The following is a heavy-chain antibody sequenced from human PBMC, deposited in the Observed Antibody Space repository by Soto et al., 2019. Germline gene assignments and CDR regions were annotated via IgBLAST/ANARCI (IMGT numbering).Heavy chain of an antibody. CDR1: RLAFSSYG. Sequence: QVQLVESGGGVVQAGRSLRLSCAASRLAFSSYGMHWVRQTPGKGLEGVALIWYDGSNRYYADSVKGRFTISRDNSQDTLYLQMHGLSAEDTVVYFCARSPPGVAGRSYFDFWGQGTLVTVSS. CDR3: ARSPPGVAGRSYFDF. J-gene: IGHJ4*02. D-gene: IGHD6-6*01. CDR2: IWYDGSNR. V-gene: IGHV3-33*01.